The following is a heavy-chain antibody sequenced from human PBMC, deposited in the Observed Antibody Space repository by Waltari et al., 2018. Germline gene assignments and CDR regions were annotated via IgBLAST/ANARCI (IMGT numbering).Heavy chain of an antibody. CDR1: GFTFSNYE. J-gene: IGHJ4*02. V-gene: IGHV3-48*03. Sequence: EVQLVESGGGLVQPGGSLRLSCAASGFTFSNYEMNWVRQAPGKGLGWFSDISGSGPTMYYADSVKGRFTISRDNAKNSLNLQMNSLRAEDTALYFCARFSSPAIPDYWGQGTLVTVSS. CDR2: ISGSGPTM. CDR3: ARFSSPAIPDY.